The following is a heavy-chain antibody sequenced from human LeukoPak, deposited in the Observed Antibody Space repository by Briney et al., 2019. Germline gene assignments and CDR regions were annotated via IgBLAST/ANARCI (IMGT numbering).Heavy chain of an antibody. CDR3: AKFLPTHIVVANYYFDY. CDR2: ISGSGGST. J-gene: IGHJ4*02. V-gene: IGHV3-23*01. CDR1: GFTFSSYA. D-gene: IGHD2-21*01. Sequence: PGGSLRLSYAASGFTFSSYAMSWVRHAPGKGLEWASAISGSGGSTYYADSVKGRFTIPRDNSKNTLYLQMNSLRAEDTAVYYCAKFLPTHIVVANYYFDYWGQGTLVTVCS.